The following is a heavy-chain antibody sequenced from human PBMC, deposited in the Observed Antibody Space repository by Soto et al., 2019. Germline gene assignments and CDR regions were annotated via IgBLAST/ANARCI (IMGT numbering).Heavy chain of an antibody. CDR3: ARDRSWIQLWEDYFDY. CDR2: IIPIFGTA. D-gene: IGHD5-18*01. V-gene: IGHV1-69*12. Sequence: QVQLVQSGAEVKKPGSSVKVSCKASGGTFSSYAISWVRQAPGQGLEWMGGIIPIFGTANYAQKFQGRVTITADESTSTAYMELGTLRSEATAVYYCARDRSWIQLWEDYFDYWGQGTLVTVSS. J-gene: IGHJ4*02. CDR1: GGTFSSYA.